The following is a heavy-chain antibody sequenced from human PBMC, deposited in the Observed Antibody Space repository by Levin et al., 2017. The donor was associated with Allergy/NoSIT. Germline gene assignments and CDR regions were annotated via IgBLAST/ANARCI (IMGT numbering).Heavy chain of an antibody. CDR2: ISSSSSYI. CDR3: ARDGDIDG. J-gene: IGHJ4*02. Sequence: LSLTCAVSGFTFSSYSMNWVRQAPGKGLEWVSSISSSSSYIYYADSVKGRFTISRDNAKNSLYLQMNSLRAEDTAVYYCARDGDIDGWGQGTLVTVSS. V-gene: IGHV3-21*01. CDR1: GFTFSSYS. D-gene: IGHD3-9*01.